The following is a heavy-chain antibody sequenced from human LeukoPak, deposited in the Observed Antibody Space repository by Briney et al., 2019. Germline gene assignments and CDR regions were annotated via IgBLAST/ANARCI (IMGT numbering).Heavy chain of an antibody. V-gene: IGHV1-2*02. J-gene: IGHJ4*02. D-gene: IGHD4-17*01. CDR1: GYTFTDDF. Sequence: GASVKVSCKASGYTFTDDFIHWVRQAPGQGLEWMGWIRPNSGDTHYAQRFQGRVTMTRDTSVSTAHMELSSLRSDDTAIYYCARNYGHNSKYFDFWGQGTLVTVSS. CDR2: IRPNSGDT. CDR3: ARNYGHNSKYFDF.